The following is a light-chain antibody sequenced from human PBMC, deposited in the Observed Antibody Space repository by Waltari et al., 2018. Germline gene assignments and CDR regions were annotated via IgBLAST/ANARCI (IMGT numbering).Light chain of an antibody. Sequence: ETVLTQSPGTLSLSPGERATLSCRASQSVYSNFLAWYQQKPGQAPSLLIYAASSRATGIPGRFSGSGSGTDFTLTISGLEPEDFAVYYCQQYGNSPRTFGPGTTVEI. CDR3: QQYGNSPRT. CDR1: QSVYSNF. J-gene: IGKJ3*01. CDR2: AAS. V-gene: IGKV3-20*01.